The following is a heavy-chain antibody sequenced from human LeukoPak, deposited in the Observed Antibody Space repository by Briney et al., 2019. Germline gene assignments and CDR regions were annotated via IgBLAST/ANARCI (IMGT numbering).Heavy chain of an antibody. CDR1: GGSMTYYF. D-gene: IGHD1/OR15-1a*01. J-gene: IGHJ4*02. CDR3: ARESTTLGSPFYFHF. CDR2: IYTNDNS. Sequence: NPSEALSLTCTVSGGSMTYYFWSWVRQPAGKGLEWIGRIYTNDNSNYNPSLKSRVTMSIDTSKNQFSLRLRSVTAADTAIYYCARESTTLGSPFYFHFWGPGTWVTVSS. V-gene: IGHV4-4*07.